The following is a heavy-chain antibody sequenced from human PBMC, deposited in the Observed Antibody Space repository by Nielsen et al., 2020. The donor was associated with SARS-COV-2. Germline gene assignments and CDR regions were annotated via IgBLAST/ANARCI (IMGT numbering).Heavy chain of an antibody. V-gene: IGHV3-48*03. D-gene: IGHD3-16*01. Sequence: GESLKISCAASGFTFSSYEMNWVRQAPGKGLEWVSYISSSGSTIYYADSVKGRFTISRDNAKNSLYLQMNSLRAEDTAVYYCASARGGSRGSYPFFDYWGQGTLVTVSS. CDR1: GFTFSSYE. J-gene: IGHJ4*02. CDR3: ASARGGSRGSYPFFDY. CDR2: ISSSGSTI.